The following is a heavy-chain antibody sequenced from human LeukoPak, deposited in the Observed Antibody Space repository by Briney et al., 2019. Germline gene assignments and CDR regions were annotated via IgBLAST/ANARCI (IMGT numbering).Heavy chain of an antibody. CDR3: VRETSGSGWPT. V-gene: IGHV6-1*01. CDR1: GDSVSSNSVA. D-gene: IGHD6-19*01. J-gene: IGHJ5*02. Sequence: SQTLSLTCTISGDSVSSNSVAWNWIRQSPSRGLEWLGRTYYRSKWFNLYAASVEGRVTINADTSKNQFSLQLKPVTPEDTGVYYCVRETSGSGWPTWGQGTLVTVSS. CDR2: TYYRSKWFN.